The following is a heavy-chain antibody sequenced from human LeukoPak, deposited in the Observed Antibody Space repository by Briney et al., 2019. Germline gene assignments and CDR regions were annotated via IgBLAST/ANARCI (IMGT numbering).Heavy chain of an antibody. CDR3: ARDNPNSGWSPHGGVSH. CDR1: GFTFSSYW. V-gene: IGHV3-7*03. Sequence: GGSLRLSCAASGFTFSSYWMSWVCQAPGKGLEWVANIKQDGSEKYYVDSVKGRFTISRDNAKNSLYLQMNSLRAEDTAVYYCARDNPNSGWSPHGGVSHWGQGTLVTVSS. D-gene: IGHD6-19*01. CDR2: IKQDGSEK. J-gene: IGHJ4*02.